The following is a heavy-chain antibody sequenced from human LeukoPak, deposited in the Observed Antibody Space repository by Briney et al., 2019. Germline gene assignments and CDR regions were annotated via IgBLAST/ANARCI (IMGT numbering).Heavy chain of an antibody. CDR1: GDSVSSISVA. CDR3: ALARSEYHYGMDV. Sequence: PSQTLSLTCAISGDSVSSISVAWNWIRQSPSRGLEWLGRTYYRSKWYNGYAVSVKGRININPGPSKNQFSLQLNSVTPEDTAVYYCALARSEYHYGMDVWGQGATVTVSS. CDR2: TYYRSKWYN. V-gene: IGHV6-1*01. J-gene: IGHJ6*02.